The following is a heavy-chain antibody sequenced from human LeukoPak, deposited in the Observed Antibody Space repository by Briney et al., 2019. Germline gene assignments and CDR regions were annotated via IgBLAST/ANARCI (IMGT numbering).Heavy chain of an antibody. CDR3: ARGHRSSWQNYYHSGMDA. CDR1: GFTFLSYP. Sequence: PGGYLRLSCAASGFTFLSYPMHWVRQAPGKGLEWVAVISFDGSNKYNADSVQRRFTISRDNSKTTLYLQMNGLRAEDSAVFYCARGHRSSWQNYYHSGMDAWGKGTPVTVSS. D-gene: IGHD6-13*01. V-gene: IGHV3-30*04. CDR2: ISFDGSNK. J-gene: IGHJ6*04.